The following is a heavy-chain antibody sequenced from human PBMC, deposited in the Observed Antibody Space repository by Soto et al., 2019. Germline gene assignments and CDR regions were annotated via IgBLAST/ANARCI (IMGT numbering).Heavy chain of an antibody. J-gene: IGHJ5*02. V-gene: IGHV4-39*01. Sequence: SETLSLTCSVSGGSVSSSSYFWGWIRQPPGKGLEWIGSIYYSGSTYYNPSLKSRVTVSVDTSKNQFSLKLSSVTAADTAVYYCARHPSDFWFDPWGQGTLVTVSS. CDR3: ARHPSDFWFDP. CDR1: GGSVSSSSYF. CDR2: IYYSGST. D-gene: IGHD2-21*02.